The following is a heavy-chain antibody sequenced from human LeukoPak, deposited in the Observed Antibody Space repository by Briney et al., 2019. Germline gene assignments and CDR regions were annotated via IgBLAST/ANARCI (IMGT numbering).Heavy chain of an antibody. CDR3: TTAMAFYFDY. D-gene: IGHD3-10*01. Sequence: GGSLRLSCAASGFTFSNAWMSWVRQAPGKGLEWVGRIKCKTDGGTTDYAAPVKGRFTISRDDSKNTLYLQMNSLKTEDTAVYYCTTAMAFYFDYWGQGTLVTVSS. CDR2: IKCKTDGGTT. V-gene: IGHV3-15*01. CDR1: GFTFSNAW. J-gene: IGHJ4*02.